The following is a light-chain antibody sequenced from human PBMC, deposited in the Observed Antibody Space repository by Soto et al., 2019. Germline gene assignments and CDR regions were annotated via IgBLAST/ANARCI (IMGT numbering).Light chain of an antibody. V-gene: IGKV3-20*01. J-gene: IGKJ2*01. CDR2: GSS. CDR1: QSINNNY. Sequence: EVVLTQSPGTLSLSPGERATLSCRGSQSINNNYLAWYQQRPGQAPRLLIYGSSDRATGIPDRFIGSGSGTDFTLTLSRLEPEDFAGYYCHQYGSSPPYTFGQGTKLEI. CDR3: HQYGSSPPYT.